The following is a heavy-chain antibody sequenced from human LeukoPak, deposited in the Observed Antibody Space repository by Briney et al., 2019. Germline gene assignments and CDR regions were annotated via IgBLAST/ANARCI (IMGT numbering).Heavy chain of an antibody. CDR2: ISGSGGST. J-gene: IGHJ4*02. V-gene: IGHV3-23*01. Sequence: GGSLRLSCAASGFTFSSYAMSWVRQAPGKGLEWVSAISGSGGSTYYADSVKGRFTISRDNSKNTLYLQMNSLRAEDTAVYYCAKDRSIAAAGIYYFDYWGQGTLVTVSS. CDR3: AKDRSIAAAGIYYFDY. D-gene: IGHD6-13*01. CDR1: GFTFSSYA.